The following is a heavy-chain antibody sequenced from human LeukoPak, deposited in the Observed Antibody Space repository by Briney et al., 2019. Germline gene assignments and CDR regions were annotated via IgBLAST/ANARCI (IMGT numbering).Heavy chain of an antibody. V-gene: IGHV3-23*01. J-gene: IGHJ4*02. Sequence: GGSLRLSCVASGFNLRSYAMSWVRQAPGKGLQWVSGLSGSGGSTYYADSVKGRFTISRDNSKNTLYLQMNSLRAEDTAVYYCAKDGIVVVPAAIRRWGQGTLVTVSS. CDR2: LSGSGGST. CDR1: GFNLRSYA. CDR3: AKDGIVVVPAAIRR. D-gene: IGHD2-2*02.